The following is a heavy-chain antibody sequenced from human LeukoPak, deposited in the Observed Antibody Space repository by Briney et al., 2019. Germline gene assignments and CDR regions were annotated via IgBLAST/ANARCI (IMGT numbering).Heavy chain of an antibody. V-gene: IGHV3-11*01. Sequence: GGSLRLSFAASGFTFSDYYMSWIRQAPGKGLEWVSYISSSGSTIYYADSVKGRFTISRDNAKNSLYLQMNSLRAEDTAVYYCARDVFNYYDSSGYPNWFDPWGQGTLVTVSS. CDR2: ISSSGSTI. CDR3: ARDVFNYYDSSGYPNWFDP. CDR1: GFTFSDYY. D-gene: IGHD3-22*01. J-gene: IGHJ5*02.